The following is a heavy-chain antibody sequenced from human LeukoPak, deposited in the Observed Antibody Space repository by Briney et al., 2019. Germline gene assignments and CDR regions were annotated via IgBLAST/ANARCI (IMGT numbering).Heavy chain of an antibody. CDR1: GGSFSGYY. CDR3: AKYGAPDSGGLLGKPYFDS. Sequence: SETLSLTCAVYGGSFSGYYWSWIRQPPGKGLEWIGEINHSGSTNYNPSLKSQVTISVDTSKNQFSLKLSSVTAADTAVYYCAKYGAPDSGGLLGKPYFDSWGQGALVTVSS. J-gene: IGHJ4*02. D-gene: IGHD3-22*01. CDR2: INHSGST. V-gene: IGHV4-34*01.